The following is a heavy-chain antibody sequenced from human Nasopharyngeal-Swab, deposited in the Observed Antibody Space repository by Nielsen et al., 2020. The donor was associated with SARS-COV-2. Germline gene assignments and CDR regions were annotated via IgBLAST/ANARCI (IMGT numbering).Heavy chain of an antibody. D-gene: IGHD4-17*01. Sequence: ASVKVSCKTSGYTFTSYAMHWVRQAPGQRLEWMGWINAGNGNTKYSQKFQGRVTITRDTSASTANMELSSLRSEDTAVYYCARGWGVSSVTPVPYMDVWGKGTTVTVSS. CDR2: INAGNGNT. CDR3: ARGWGVSSVTPVPYMDV. J-gene: IGHJ6*03. V-gene: IGHV1-3*01. CDR1: GYTFTSYA.